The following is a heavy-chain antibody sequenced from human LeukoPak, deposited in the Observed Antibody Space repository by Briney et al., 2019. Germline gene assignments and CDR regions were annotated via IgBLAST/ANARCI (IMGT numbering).Heavy chain of an antibody. CDR1: GYSFTSYW. CDR3: ARQQITIFGVVNRGPFDY. J-gene: IGHJ4*02. V-gene: IGHV5-51*01. D-gene: IGHD3-3*01. CDR2: IYPGDSDT. Sequence: GESLKISCKGSGYSFTSYWIGWVRQMPGKGLEWMGIIYPGDSDTTYSPSFQGQVTISADKSISTAYLQWSSLKASDTAMYYCARQQITIFGVVNRGPFDYWGQGTLVTVSS.